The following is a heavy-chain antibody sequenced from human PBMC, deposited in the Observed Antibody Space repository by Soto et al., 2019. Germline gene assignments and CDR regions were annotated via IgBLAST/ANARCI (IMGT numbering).Heavy chain of an antibody. J-gene: IGHJ4*02. CDR3: AKDHGYYFDY. CDR1: GFTFSSYA. V-gene: IGHV3-9*01. CDR2: ISGSI. Sequence: GGSLRLSCAASGFTFSSYAMRWVRHAPGKGLERVSAISGSIGYADSVKGRFTISRDNAKNSLYLQMSSLRAEDTALYYCAKDHGYYFDYWGQGTLVTVSS.